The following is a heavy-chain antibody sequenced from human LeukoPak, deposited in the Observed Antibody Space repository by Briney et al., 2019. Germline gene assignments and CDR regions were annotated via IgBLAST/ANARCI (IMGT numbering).Heavy chain of an antibody. CDR2: ISSSSSYI. V-gene: IGHV3-21*01. Sequence: GGSLRLSCAVSGFTFSTFWMSWVRQAPGKGLEWVSSISSSSSYIYYADSVKGRFTISRDNAKNSLYLQMNSLRAEDTAVYYCARWGPQSVGFDYWGQGTLVTVSS. D-gene: IGHD3-16*01. CDR3: ARWGPQSVGFDY. J-gene: IGHJ4*02. CDR1: GFTFSTFW.